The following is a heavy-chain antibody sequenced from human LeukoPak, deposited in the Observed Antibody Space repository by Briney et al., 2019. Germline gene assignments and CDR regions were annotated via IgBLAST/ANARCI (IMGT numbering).Heavy chain of an antibody. CDR2: ISWNSGSI. CDR1: GFIIYDYA. Sequence: GGSLRLSCAASGFIIYDYAMHWVRQAPGKGLEWVSGISWNSGSIDYADSVKGRFTISRDNAKNSLYLHMNSLRTEDTALYYCAKGLTARSPYGVDVWGQGTTVTVSS. D-gene: IGHD2-21*02. V-gene: IGHV3-9*01. CDR3: AKGLTARSPYGVDV. J-gene: IGHJ6*02.